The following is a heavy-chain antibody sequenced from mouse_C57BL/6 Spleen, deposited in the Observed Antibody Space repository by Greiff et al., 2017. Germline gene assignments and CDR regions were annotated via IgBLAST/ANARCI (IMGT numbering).Heavy chain of an antibody. CDR1: GYTFTSYW. V-gene: IGHV1-55*01. Sequence: QVQLQQPGAELVKPGASVKMSCKASGYTFTSYWITWVKQRPGQGLEWIGDIYPGSGSTNYNEKFKSKATLTVDTSSSTAYMQLSSLTSEDSAGYFCARPLDSSGPWFAYWGQGTLVTVSA. CDR2: IYPGSGST. J-gene: IGHJ3*01. CDR3: ARPLDSSGPWFAY. D-gene: IGHD3-2*02.